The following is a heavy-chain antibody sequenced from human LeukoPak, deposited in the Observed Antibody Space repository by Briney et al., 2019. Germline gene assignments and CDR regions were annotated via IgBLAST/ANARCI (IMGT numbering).Heavy chain of an antibody. CDR2: INHSGST. CDR3: ARIASSGYCHY. J-gene: IGHJ4*02. V-gene: IGHV4-34*01. D-gene: IGHD3-22*01. CDR1: GGSFSGYY. Sequence: PSETLSLTCAVYGGSFSGYYWSWIRQPPGKGLEWIGEINHSGSTNYNPSLKSRVTISVDTSKNQFSLKLSSVTAADTAVYYCARIASSGYCHYWGQGTLVTVSS.